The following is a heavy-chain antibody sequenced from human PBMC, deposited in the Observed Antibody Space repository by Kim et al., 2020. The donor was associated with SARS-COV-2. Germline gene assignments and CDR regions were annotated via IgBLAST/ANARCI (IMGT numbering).Heavy chain of an antibody. CDR3: ARDRPSDYGVYGMDV. CDR2: IGTAGDT. J-gene: IGHJ6*02. D-gene: IGHD4-17*01. V-gene: IGHV3-13*04. CDR1: GFTFSSYD. Sequence: GGSLRLSCAASGFTFSSYDMHWVRQATGKGLEWVSAIGTAGDTYYPGSVKGRFTISRENAKNSLYLQMNSLRAGDTAVYYCARDRPSDYGVYGMDVWGQGPTVTVSS.